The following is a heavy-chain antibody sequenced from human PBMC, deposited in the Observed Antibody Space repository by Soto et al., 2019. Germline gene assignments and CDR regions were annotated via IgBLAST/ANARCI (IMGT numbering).Heavy chain of an antibody. V-gene: IGHV3-23*01. D-gene: IGHD6-19*01. CDR2: ISGSGGST. J-gene: IGHJ4*02. CDR1: GFTFSSYA. Sequence: GGSLRLSCAASGFTFSSYAMSWVRQAPGKGLEWVSAISGSGGSTYYADSVKGRFTISRDNSKNTLYLQMNSLRAEDTAVYYCAKDRIAVAGTGSAFDYWGQGTLVTVSS. CDR3: AKDRIAVAGTGSAFDY.